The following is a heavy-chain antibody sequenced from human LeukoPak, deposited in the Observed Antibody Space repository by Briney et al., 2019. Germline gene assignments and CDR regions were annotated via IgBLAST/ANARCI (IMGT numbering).Heavy chain of an antibody. CDR3: ARVSEDSSSWYDY. J-gene: IGHJ4*02. CDR2: ISGSGGST. CDR1: GFTFSSYA. V-gene: IGHV3-23*01. Sequence: GGSLRLSCAASGFTFSSYAMSWVRQAPGKGLEWVSAISGSGGSTYYADSVKGRFTISRDNAKNSLYLQMNSLRAEDTALYHCARVSEDSSSWYDYWGQGTLVTVSS. D-gene: IGHD6-13*01.